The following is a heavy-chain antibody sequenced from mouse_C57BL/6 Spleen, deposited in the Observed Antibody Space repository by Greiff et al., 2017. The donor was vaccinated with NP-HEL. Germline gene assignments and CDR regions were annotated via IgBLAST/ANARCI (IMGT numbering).Heavy chain of an antibody. CDR3: ARHGSNYEAWFAY. D-gene: IGHD2-5*01. J-gene: IGHJ3*01. CDR1: GFTFSDYY. V-gene: IGHV5-12*01. CDR2: ISNGGGST. Sequence: EVHLVESGGGLVQPGGSLKLSCAASGFTFSDYYMYWVRQTPEKRLEWVAYISNGGGSTYYPDTVKGRFTISRDNAKNTLYLQMSRLKSEDTAMYYCARHGSNYEAWFAYWGQGTLVTVSA.